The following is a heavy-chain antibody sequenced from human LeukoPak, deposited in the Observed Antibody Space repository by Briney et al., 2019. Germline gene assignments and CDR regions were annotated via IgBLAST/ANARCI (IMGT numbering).Heavy chain of an antibody. CDR1: VGRLSTYT. J-gene: IGHJ4*02. CDR3: ARDTSVGSGMQN. D-gene: IGHD3-10*01. Sequence: PSETLSLTCSVSVGRLSTYTGSWVRQSPGWGLEWIGYIYHGGTTNYSPSRKSRATISAHTARNQFSLRLRSVTAADTAIYYCARDTSVGSGMQNWGQGTLVSVSS. V-gene: IGHV4-59*13. CDR2: IYHGGTT.